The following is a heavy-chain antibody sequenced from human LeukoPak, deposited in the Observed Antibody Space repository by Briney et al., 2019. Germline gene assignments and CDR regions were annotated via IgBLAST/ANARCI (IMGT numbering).Heavy chain of an antibody. V-gene: IGHV4-34*01. Sequence: SETLSLTCAVYGGSFSGYYWSWIRQPPGKGLEWIGEINYSGSTNYNPSLKSRVTVSVDTSKNQFSLKLSSVTAADTAVHYCAIGSGWLEYYFDYWGQGTLVTVSS. CDR3: AIGSGWLEYYFDY. CDR1: GGSFSGYY. CDR2: INYSGST. D-gene: IGHD6-19*01. J-gene: IGHJ4*02.